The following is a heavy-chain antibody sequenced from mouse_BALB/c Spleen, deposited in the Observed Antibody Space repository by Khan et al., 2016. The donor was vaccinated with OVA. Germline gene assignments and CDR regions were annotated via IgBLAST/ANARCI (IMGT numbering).Heavy chain of an antibody. CDR1: GFTFSTYG. CDR3: TRLAYYYESEGFAY. J-gene: IGHJ3*01. CDR2: VSTGGSYT. D-gene: IGHD1-1*01. V-gene: IGHV5-6*01. Sequence: EVELVESGGDLVKPGGSLKLSCAASGFTFSTYGMSWVRQAPDKRLEWVATVSTGGSYTYYTDSVKGRFTISRDNAKNTLYLQMSGLRSEDTAMFYCTRLAYYYESEGFAYWGQGTLGTVSA.